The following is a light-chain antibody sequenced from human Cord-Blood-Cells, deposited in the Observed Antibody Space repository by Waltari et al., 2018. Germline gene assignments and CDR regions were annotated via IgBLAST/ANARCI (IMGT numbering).Light chain of an antibody. CDR3: QQSYSTPMYT. CDR2: AAS. Sequence: DIQMTQSPSSLSASVGDRVTITCRASQSISSYLNWYQQKPGKAPKLLIYAASSLQSVAPSRFSGSGSGTDFTLTISSLQPEDFATYYCQQSYSTPMYTFGQGTKLEIK. CDR1: QSISSY. J-gene: IGKJ2*01. V-gene: IGKV1-39*01.